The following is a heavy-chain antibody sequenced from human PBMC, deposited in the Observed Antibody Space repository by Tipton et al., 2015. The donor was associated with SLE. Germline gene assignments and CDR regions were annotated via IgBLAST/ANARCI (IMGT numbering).Heavy chain of an antibody. CDR3: ARGGYCSGGSCYPEYFHH. V-gene: IGHV4-31*03. CDR2: INHSGST. CDR1: GGSISRIGYY. Sequence: TLSLTCTVSGGSISRIGYYWSWIRQHPGKGLEWIGEINHSGSTYHNPSLKSRVTISVDTSKKQFSLKLSSVTAADTAVYYCARGGYCSGGSCYPEYFHHWGQGTLVTVSS. J-gene: IGHJ1*01. D-gene: IGHD2-15*01.